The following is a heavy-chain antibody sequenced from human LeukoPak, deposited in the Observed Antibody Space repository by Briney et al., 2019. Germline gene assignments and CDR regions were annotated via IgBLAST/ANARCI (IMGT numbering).Heavy chain of an antibody. J-gene: IGHJ5*02. V-gene: IGHV3-23*01. Sequence: GGSLRLSCAASGFTFSSYAMSWVRQAPGKGLEWVSAISGSGGSTYYADSVKGRFTISRDNSKNTLYLQMNSLRAEDTAVYYCAKDSHCSSTSCYGHSWFDPWGQGTLVTVSS. CDR3: AKDSHCSSTSCYGHSWFDP. CDR1: GFTFSSYA. D-gene: IGHD2-2*01. CDR2: ISGSGGST.